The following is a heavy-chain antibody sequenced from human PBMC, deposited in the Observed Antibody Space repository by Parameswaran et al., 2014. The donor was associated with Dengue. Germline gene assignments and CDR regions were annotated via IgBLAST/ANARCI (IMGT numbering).Heavy chain of an antibody. V-gene: IGHV4-4*02. Sequence: RWIRQPPGKGLEWIGEIYHSGSTNYNPSLKSRVTISVDKSKNQFSLKLSSVTAADTAVYYCARENYGDYDYWGQGTLVTVSS. J-gene: IGHJ4*02. D-gene: IGHD4-17*01. CDR3: ARENYGDYDY. CDR2: IYHSGST.